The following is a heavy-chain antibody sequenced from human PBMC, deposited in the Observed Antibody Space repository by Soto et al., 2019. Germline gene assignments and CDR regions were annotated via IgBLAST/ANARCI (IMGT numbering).Heavy chain of an antibody. Sequence: QVQLVQSGAEVKKPGSSVKVSCKASGGTFSSDSFSWVRQAPGQGLEWMGGIIPMFDTPIYAQKFQDRVTXXAXKSTSTAYMQLSSLRSGDTAVYYCARSGGLDRDFNYWGQGSLVTVSS. V-gene: IGHV1-69*14. D-gene: IGHD2-15*01. CDR1: GGTFSSDS. CDR3: ARSGGLDRDFNY. CDR2: IIPMFDTP. J-gene: IGHJ4*02.